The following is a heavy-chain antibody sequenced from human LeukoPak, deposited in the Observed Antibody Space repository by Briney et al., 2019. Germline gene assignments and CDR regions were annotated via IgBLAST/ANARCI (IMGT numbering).Heavy chain of an antibody. J-gene: IGHJ3*02. CDR1: GGSFSSSSYS. CDR2: IYYSGNT. V-gene: IGHV4-39*01. CDR3: ARSDCSSTSCYAFDI. Sequence: SGTLSLTCTVSGGSFSSSSYSWGWIRQPPGKGLEWIGSIYYSGNTYYNPSLKSRVTISVDTSKNQFSLKLSSVTAADTAVYYCARSDCSSTSCYAFDIWGQGTMVTVSS. D-gene: IGHD2-2*01.